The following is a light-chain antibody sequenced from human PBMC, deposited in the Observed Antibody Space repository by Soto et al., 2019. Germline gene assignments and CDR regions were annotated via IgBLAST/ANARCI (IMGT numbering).Light chain of an antibody. CDR2: GAS. CDR1: QSVSSN. CDR3: QHYHNWPPWT. Sequence: EIVMTQSPATLSVSPGERATLSCRASQSVSSNLAGYQQKPGQAPRLLLYGASTRATGIPARFSGSGSGTKFSLTISSLQSEDFAVYYCQHYHNWPPWTFGQGTKVEVK. V-gene: IGKV3-15*01. J-gene: IGKJ1*01.